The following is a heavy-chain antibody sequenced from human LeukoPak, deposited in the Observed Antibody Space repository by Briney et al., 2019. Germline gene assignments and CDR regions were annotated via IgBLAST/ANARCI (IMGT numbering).Heavy chain of an antibody. J-gene: IGHJ4*02. CDR1: GFTFSSYG. D-gene: IGHD6-13*01. Sequence: GGSLRLSCAASGFTFSSYGMHWVRQAPGKGLEWVAVISYDGKNKYYADSVKGRFTISRDNSKNTLYLQMNSLRAEDTAVYYCARVQTIAAAGTSDYWGQGTLVTVSS. CDR2: ISYDGKNK. V-gene: IGHV3-30*03. CDR3: ARVQTIAAAGTSDY.